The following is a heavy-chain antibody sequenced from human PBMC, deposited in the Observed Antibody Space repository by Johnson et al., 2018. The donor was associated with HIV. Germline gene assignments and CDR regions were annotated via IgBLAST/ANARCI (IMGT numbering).Heavy chain of an antibody. CDR1: GFTFADYG. CDR3: AKDDNLGVWYSDAFDV. V-gene: IGHV3-30*02. D-gene: IGHD6-19*01. CDR2: IAHDESIT. Sequence: VQLVESVGGVVQPGGSLRLSCAASGFTFADYGMHWVRQPPGKGLEWVAFIAHDESITHYADSVKGRFTMSRDNSKNTLYLHMKSLRPEDTSIYYCAKDDNLGVWYSDAFDVWGQGTVVTVSS. J-gene: IGHJ3*01.